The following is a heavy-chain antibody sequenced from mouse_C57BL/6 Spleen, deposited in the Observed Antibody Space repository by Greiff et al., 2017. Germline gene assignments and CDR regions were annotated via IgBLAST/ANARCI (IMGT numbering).Heavy chain of an antibody. D-gene: IGHD2-1*01. Sequence: QVKLQQSGAELARPGASVKLSCKASGYTFTSYGISWVKQRTGQGLEWIGEIYPRSGNTYYNEKFKGRATLTADKSSSTAYMELRSLTSEDSAVYVCARKGSYGNLFDYWGQGTTLTVSS. V-gene: IGHV1-81*01. CDR2: IYPRSGNT. CDR1: GYTFTSYG. J-gene: IGHJ2*01. CDR3: ARKGSYGNLFDY.